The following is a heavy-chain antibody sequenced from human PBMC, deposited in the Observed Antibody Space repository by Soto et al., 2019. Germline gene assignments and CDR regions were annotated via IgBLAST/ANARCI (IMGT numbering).Heavy chain of an antibody. CDR2: IYHSGTT. CDR3: ARSDCYGVCRGKWLDP. J-gene: IGHJ5*02. Sequence: QVQLQESGPGLVKPSGTLSLTCAVSGGSISSDDWWTWVRQTPGKGLEWIGEIYHSGTTNYNPSLMSRVTQAVDKAKSQFSLRLDSVTAADTAVYYCARSDCYGVCRGKWLDPWGQGILVTVSS. D-gene: IGHD2-21*02. CDR1: GGSISSDDW. V-gene: IGHV4-4*02.